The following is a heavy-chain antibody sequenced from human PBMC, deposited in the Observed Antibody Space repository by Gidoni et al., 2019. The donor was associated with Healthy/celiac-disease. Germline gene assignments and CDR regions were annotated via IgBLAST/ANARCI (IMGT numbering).Heavy chain of an antibody. Sequence: EVQLVESGGVVVQPGGSVRLSCAASGLPFDDYALHWVRQAPGKGLELLSLISWDCGSTYYADSVKGRFTISRDNSKNSLYPQMRSLRAEDTSLYYCAKDMMEDIVVVPAGYGMDVWGQGTTVTVSS. D-gene: IGHD2-2*01. CDR1: GLPFDDYA. V-gene: IGHV3-43D*03. CDR2: ISWDCGST. CDR3: AKDMMEDIVVVPAGYGMDV. J-gene: IGHJ6*02.